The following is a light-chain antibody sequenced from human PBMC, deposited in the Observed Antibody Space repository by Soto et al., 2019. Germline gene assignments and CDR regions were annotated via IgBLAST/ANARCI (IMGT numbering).Light chain of an antibody. J-gene: IGLJ1*01. CDR2: EVS. Sequence: QSVLTQPASVSGSPEQSIAISCTGSSSDVGIYNYVSWYQQHPGKVPKLIIYEVSNRPSGVSNRFSGSKSGNTASLTISGLQAEDEADYYCSSYTTSSTRVFGTGTKVT. V-gene: IGLV2-14*01. CDR1: SSDVGIYNY. CDR3: SSYTTSSTRV.